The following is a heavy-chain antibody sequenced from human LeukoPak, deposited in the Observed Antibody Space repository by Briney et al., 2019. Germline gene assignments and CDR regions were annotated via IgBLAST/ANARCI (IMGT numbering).Heavy chain of an antibody. D-gene: IGHD6-13*01. CDR2: INPSGGST. CDR3: ARVDRVSGIAAAGHVNGMDV. V-gene: IGHV1-46*01. J-gene: IGHJ6*02. CDR1: GYTFTGYY. Sequence: GASVSVSCTASGYTFTGYYMHWVRQAPGQGLEWMGIINPSGGSTSYAQKFQGRVTMTRDTSTSTVYVELSSLRSEDTAVYYCARVDRVSGIAAAGHVNGMDVWGQGTTVTVSS.